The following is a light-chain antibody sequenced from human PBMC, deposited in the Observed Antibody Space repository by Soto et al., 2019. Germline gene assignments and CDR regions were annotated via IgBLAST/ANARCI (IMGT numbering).Light chain of an antibody. Sequence: ETVMTQSPDTLSVSPGESATLSCRASQNVNKYLAWYQQKPGQSPRLLIYDASKRATGIPPRFSGSGSGTDFTLTISSLEPEDFAVYYCQQRNNWPPTFGGGTKVDIK. CDR2: DAS. V-gene: IGKV3-11*01. J-gene: IGKJ4*01. CDR1: QNVNKY. CDR3: QQRNNWPPT.